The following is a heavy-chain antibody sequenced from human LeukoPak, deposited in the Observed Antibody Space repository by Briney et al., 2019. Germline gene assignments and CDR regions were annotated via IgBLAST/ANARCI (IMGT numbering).Heavy chain of an antibody. J-gene: IGHJ4*02. CDR1: GFTVSSNY. Sequence: GGSLRLSCAASGFTVSSNYMSWVRQAPGKGLEWVSVIYSGGSTYHADSVKGRFTISRDNSKNTLYLQMNSLRAEDTAVFYCAKGGQTDRFDYWGQGALVTVSS. CDR3: AKGGQTDRFDY. CDR2: IYSGGST. V-gene: IGHV3-66*01. D-gene: IGHD5-12*01.